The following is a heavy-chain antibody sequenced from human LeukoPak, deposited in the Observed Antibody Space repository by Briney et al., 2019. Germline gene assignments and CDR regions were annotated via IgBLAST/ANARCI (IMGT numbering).Heavy chain of an antibody. V-gene: IGHV1-2*02. CDR2: INPNSGGT. J-gene: IGHJ4*02. D-gene: IGHD6-13*01. Sequence: GASVKVSCKASGYTFTGYYMHWVRQAPGQGLEWMGWINPNSGGTNYAQKFQGRVTMTRDTSISTAYMELSRLRSDDTAVYYCARDAYSSSWYLPFDYWGQGTLVTVSS. CDR3: ARDAYSSSWYLPFDY. CDR1: GYTFTGYY.